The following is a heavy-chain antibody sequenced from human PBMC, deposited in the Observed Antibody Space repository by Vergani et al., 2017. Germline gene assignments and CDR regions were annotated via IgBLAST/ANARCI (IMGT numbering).Heavy chain of an antibody. CDR3: ASPYCSSTSCSLFDY. Sequence: QVHLVESGGGVVQPGRSLRLSCVVSGFTSSYYGMHWVRQAPGKGLEWVAVISYDGTQKYYADSVKGRFTISRDNSKSTLYLQMNSLRAEDTAVYYCASPYCSSTSCSLFDYWGQGTLVTVSS. V-gene: IGHV3-30*03. CDR1: GFTSSYYG. D-gene: IGHD2-2*01. J-gene: IGHJ4*02. CDR2: ISYDGTQK.